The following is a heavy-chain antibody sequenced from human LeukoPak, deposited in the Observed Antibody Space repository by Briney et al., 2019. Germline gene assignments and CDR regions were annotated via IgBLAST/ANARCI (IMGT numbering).Heavy chain of an antibody. CDR1: GYTCTGYY. Sequence: GASVKVSCKASGYTCTGYYMHWVRQTPGQGLEWMGIIKPSGGSTSYAQKFQGRVTMTRDMSTSTVYMELSSLRSEATAVYYCAREWNRVRIDRYSGSPYFRYWGQGTLVTVSS. J-gene: IGHJ4*02. D-gene: IGHD1-26*01. V-gene: IGHV1-46*01. CDR2: IKPSGGST. CDR3: AREWNRVRIDRYSGSPYFRY.